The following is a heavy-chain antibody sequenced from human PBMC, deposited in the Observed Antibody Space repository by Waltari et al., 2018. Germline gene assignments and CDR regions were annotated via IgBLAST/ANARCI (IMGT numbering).Heavy chain of an antibody. D-gene: IGHD2-15*01. V-gene: IGHV4-4*02. CDR1: GDSISNNFF. J-gene: IGHJ4*02. Sequence: QVQLQESGPGLVKPSGTLSLTCTVSGDSISNNFFWSWVRQSPGKGLGWIGQVHQSVRSNYNPALESRVTVSMDTSKNQFSLRVTSVTAADTAIYYCASDRGRGLYLDSWGQGTLVTVSP. CDR3: ASDRGRGLYLDS. CDR2: VHQSVRS.